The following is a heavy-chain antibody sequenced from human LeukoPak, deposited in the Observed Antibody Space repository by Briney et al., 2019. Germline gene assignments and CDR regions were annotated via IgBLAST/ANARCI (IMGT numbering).Heavy chain of an antibody. CDR1: GYTFNTFD. D-gene: IGHD3-10*01. CDR3: ARGRRLRGVASRPIYYSYYMDV. J-gene: IGHJ6*03. V-gene: IGHV1-8*03. CDR2: VDPYNDKT. Sequence: ASVKVSCKASGYTFNTFDINWVRQATGQGPEWMGWVDPYNDKTVYAPKFQGRVSISSNNSINTAYMEFSGLKSDDTAVYYCARGRRLRGVASRPIYYSYYMDVWGGGTTVTVSS.